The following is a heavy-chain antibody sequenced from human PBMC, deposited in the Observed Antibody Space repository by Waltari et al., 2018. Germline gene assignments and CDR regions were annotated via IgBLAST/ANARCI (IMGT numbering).Heavy chain of an antibody. V-gene: IGHV3-9*01. CDR3: AKGHSGSYGLDS. J-gene: IGHJ4*02. Sequence: EVQLVESGGGLVQPGRSLRFSCAASGFTFADYAMHWFRQAPGKGLEWVSGISWNSGNIGYADSVKGRFTISRDNAKNSLYLQMNSLRTGDTALYYCAKGHSGSYGLDSWGQGTLFSVSP. D-gene: IGHD1-26*01. CDR2: ISWNSGNI. CDR1: GFTFADYA.